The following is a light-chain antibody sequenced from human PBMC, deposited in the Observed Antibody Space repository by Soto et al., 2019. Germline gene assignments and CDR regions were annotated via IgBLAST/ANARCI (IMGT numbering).Light chain of an antibody. CDR3: SSYTITSPYV. CDR1: SSDVGGYNY. Sequence: QSALTQPASVSGSPGPAITISCTGTSSDVGGYNYVSWYQHHPGKAPKLIIYEVSNRPSGVSDRFSGSKSGNTASLTISGRQAEDEADYYCSSYTITSPYVFGSGTKLTVL. CDR2: EVS. V-gene: IGLV2-14*01. J-gene: IGLJ1*01.